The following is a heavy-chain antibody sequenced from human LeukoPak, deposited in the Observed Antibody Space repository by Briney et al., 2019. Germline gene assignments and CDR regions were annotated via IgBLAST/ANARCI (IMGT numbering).Heavy chain of an antibody. V-gene: IGHV4-34*01. CDR1: GGSFSGYY. J-gene: IGHJ6*03. CDR3: ARGLHFSKVRNYYYYMDV. CDR2: INHSGST. D-gene: IGHD4-11*01. Sequence: SETLSLTCAVYGGSFSGYYWSWIRQPPGKGLEWIGEINHSGSTNYNPSLKSRVTISVDTSKNQFSLKLSSVTAADTAVYYCARGLHFSKVRNYYYYMDVWGKGTTVTVSS.